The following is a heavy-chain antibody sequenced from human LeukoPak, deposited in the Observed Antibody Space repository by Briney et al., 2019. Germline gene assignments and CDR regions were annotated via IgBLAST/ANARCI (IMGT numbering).Heavy chain of an antibody. D-gene: IGHD1-26*01. J-gene: IGHJ5*02. CDR2: IYHSGST. V-gene: IGHV4-30-2*01. Sequence: SETLSRTCTVSGGSISSGGYYWSWIRQPPGKGLEWIGYIYHSGSTYYNPSLKSRVTISVDRSKNQFSLKLSSVTAADTAVYYCARGTPELQPWGQGTLVTVSS. CDR1: GGSISSGGYY. CDR3: ARGTPELQP.